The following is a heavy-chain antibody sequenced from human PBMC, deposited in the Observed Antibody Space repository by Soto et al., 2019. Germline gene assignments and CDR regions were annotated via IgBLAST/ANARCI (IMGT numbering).Heavy chain of an antibody. CDR3: AGITMIVGNIQPFDY. CDR1: GGSISSGDYY. J-gene: IGHJ4*02. D-gene: IGHD3-22*01. CDR2: IYYSGST. V-gene: IGHV4-30-4*01. Sequence: PSETLSLTCTVSGGSISSGDYYWSWIRQPPGKGLEWIGYIYYSGSTYYNPSLKSRVTISVDTSKNQFSLKLSSVTAADTAVYYCAGITMIVGNIQPFDYWGQGTLVTVSS.